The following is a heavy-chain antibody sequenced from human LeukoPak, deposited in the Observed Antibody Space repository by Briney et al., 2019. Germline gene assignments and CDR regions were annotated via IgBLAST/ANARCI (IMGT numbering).Heavy chain of an antibody. V-gene: IGHV3-30*02. CDR2: IRYDGSDT. CDR3: ARRRADKYYYYLDV. J-gene: IGHJ6*03. Sequence: GGSLRLSCAASGFTFSSYGMHWVRQAPGKGLEWVTFIRYDGSDTYYADSVKGRFTISRDNSNNTMFEQMNSLRAEDTAVYYCARRRADKYYYYLDVWGEGTTVTVSS. CDR1: GFTFSSYG. D-gene: IGHD6-6*01.